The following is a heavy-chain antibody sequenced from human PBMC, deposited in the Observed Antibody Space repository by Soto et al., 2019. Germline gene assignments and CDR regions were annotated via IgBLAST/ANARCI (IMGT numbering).Heavy chain of an antibody. J-gene: IGHJ4*02. V-gene: IGHV3-74*01. CDR3: ARDLSGRAAAGTPGY. D-gene: IGHD6-13*01. CDR1: GFTFSNFW. CDR2: INSDGSST. Sequence: EVQVVESGGGLVQPGGSLRLSCAASGFTFSNFWMHWVRQAPGKGLVLVSRINSDGSSTTYADSVKGRFTISRDNAKNTLYLQMNSLRAEDTAVYYCARDLSGRAAAGTPGYWGQGTLVTVSS.